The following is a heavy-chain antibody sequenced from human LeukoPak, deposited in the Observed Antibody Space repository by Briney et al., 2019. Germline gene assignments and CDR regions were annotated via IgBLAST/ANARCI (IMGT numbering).Heavy chain of an antibody. D-gene: IGHD6-13*01. CDR1: GGSISSGDYY. V-gene: IGHV4-31*03. CDR2: IYYSGNT. J-gene: IGHJ4*02. Sequence: SETLSLTCTVSGGSISSGDYYWSWIRQHPGKGLEWIGYIYYSGNTYYNPSLKSRVTISVDTSKNQFSLKLSSVTAADTAVYYCARAPRPIAAPFDYWGQGTLVTVSS. CDR3: ARAPRPIAAPFDY.